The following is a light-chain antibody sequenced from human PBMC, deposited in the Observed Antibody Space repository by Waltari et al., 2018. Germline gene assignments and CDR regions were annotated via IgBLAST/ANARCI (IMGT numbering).Light chain of an antibody. J-gene: IGKJ1*01. CDR1: QSISRY. CDR3: QNHERLPAM. V-gene: IGKV3-20*01. CDR2: AAS. Sequence: EIVLTQSPGTLSLSPGERATLSCRASQSISRYLAWYQQKPGQAPRLLLYAASSRATGIPDRFSGSGSGADFSLTICRLEPEDFAVYYCQNHERLPAMFGQGTKVEIK.